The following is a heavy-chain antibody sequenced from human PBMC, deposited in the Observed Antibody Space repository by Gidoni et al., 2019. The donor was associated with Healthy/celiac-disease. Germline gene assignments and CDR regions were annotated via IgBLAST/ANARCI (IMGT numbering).Heavy chain of an antibody. CDR1: GGSISSYY. CDR3: ARGSAILSPFDY. D-gene: IGHD5-18*01. J-gene: IGHJ4*02. CDR2: IYYSGST. Sequence: QVQLQESGPGLVKPSETLSLTCTVPGGSISSYYWSWIRQPPGKGLEWIGYIYYSGSTNYNPSLKSRVTISVDTSKNQFSLKLSSVTAADTAVYYCARGSAILSPFDYWGQGTLVTVSS. V-gene: IGHV4-59*01.